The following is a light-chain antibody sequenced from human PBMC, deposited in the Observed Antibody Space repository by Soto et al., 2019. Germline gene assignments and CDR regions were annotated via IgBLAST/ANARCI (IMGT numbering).Light chain of an antibody. CDR3: QHCDRSPRT. CDR2: GAS. J-gene: IGKJ1*01. CDR1: QTINSNY. Sequence: EIVWTQSPGTLSLSPGERATLSCRASQTINSNYLVWFQQKPGQAPRLLIYGASSRATGIPDRFSSSGSGTDITPTISSLEPEDFAVYYCQHCDRSPRTFGQGTKVEIK. V-gene: IGKV3-20*01.